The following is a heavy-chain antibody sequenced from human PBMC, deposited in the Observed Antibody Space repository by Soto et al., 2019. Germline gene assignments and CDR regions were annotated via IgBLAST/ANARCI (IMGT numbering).Heavy chain of an antibody. CDR1: GFTFSSYW. V-gene: IGHV3-74*01. CDR2: INSDGSST. Sequence: GGSLRLSCAASGFTFSSYWMHWVRQAPGKGLVWVSRINSDGSSTSYADSVKGRFTISRDNSKNTLYLQMNSLRAEDTAVYYCAKDEWELRPYYFDDWGQGTLVTCSS. J-gene: IGHJ4*02. CDR3: AKDEWELRPYYFDD. D-gene: IGHD1-26*01.